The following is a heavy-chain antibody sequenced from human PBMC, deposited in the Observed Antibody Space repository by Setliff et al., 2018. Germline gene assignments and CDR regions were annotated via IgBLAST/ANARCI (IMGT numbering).Heavy chain of an antibody. CDR3: ASPSAGWTKPFDV. CDR1: GYSFTSYW. J-gene: IGHJ3*01. CDR2: IYPGDSDT. Sequence: RGESLKISCKGSGYSFTSYWIGWVRQMPGKGLEWMGIIYPGDSDTRYSPSFQGQVTISADKSISTAYLQWSSLKASDTAMYYCASPSAGWTKPFDVWGQGTMVTVSS. D-gene: IGHD6-19*01. V-gene: IGHV5-51*01.